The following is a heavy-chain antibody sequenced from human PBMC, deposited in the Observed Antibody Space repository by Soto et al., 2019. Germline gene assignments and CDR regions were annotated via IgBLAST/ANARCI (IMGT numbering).Heavy chain of an antibody. CDR2: ISSDGFNK. CDR3: AKDPITNGWSANYFDY. D-gene: IGHD6-19*01. Sequence: QVPLVESGGGVVQPGRSLRLSCTASGFTFNTYAMHWVRQAPGRGLEWVAIISSDGFNKYYADSVKGRFTISRDNSKNTLYVQMNSLRAEDTAVYYCAKDPITNGWSANYFDYWGQGTLVTVSS. J-gene: IGHJ4*02. CDR1: GFTFNTYA. V-gene: IGHV3-30*18.